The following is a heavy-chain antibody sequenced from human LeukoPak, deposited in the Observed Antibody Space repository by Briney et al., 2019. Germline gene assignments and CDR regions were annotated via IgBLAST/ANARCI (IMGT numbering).Heavy chain of an antibody. J-gene: IGHJ6*04. V-gene: IGHV3-21*01. D-gene: IGHD3-10*01. CDR1: GFTFSSYS. CDR2: ISSGSSYI. Sequence: GGSLRLSCAASGFTFSSYSMNWVRQAPGKGLEWASSISSGSSYIYYADSVKGRFTISRDNAKNSLYLQMNSLRAEDTAVYYCARDPNYYGSGSYSRMDVWGKGTTVTVSS. CDR3: ARDPNYYGSGSYSRMDV.